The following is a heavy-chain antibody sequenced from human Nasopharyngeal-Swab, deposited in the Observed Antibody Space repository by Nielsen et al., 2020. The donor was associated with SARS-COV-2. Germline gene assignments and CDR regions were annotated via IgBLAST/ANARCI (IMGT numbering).Heavy chain of an antibody. CDR3: ARGDTYYDLPQWFDP. J-gene: IGHJ5*02. D-gene: IGHD3-16*01. CDR2: IYYSGST. CDR1: GGSVSSGSYY. Sequence: SETLSLTCTVSGGSVSSGSYYWSWIRQPLGKGLEWIGYIYYSGSTNYNPSLKSRVTISVDTSKNQFSLKLSSVTAADTAVYYCARGDTYYDLPQWFDPWGQGTLVTVSS. V-gene: IGHV4-61*01.